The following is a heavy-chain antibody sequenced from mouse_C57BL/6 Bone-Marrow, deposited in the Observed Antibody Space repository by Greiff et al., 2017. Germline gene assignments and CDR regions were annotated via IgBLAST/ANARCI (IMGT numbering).Heavy chain of an antibody. J-gene: IGHJ2*01. CDR3: ARGGLLLPYYFDY. D-gene: IGHD2-3*01. CDR2: ISYDGSN. CDR1: GYSITSGYY. V-gene: IGHV3-6*01. Sequence: EVQLQQSGPGLVKPSQSLSLTCSVTGYSITSGYYWYWIRQFPGKKLEWMGYISYDGSNNYNPSLKNRISITRDTSKNQFFLKLNSVTTEEAATYYCARGGLLLPYYFDYWGQGTTLTVSS.